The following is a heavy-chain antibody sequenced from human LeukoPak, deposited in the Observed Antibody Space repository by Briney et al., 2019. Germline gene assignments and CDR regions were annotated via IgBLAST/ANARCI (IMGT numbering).Heavy chain of an antibody. D-gene: IGHD6-25*01. CDR2: INPNSGGT. V-gene: IGHV1-2*02. J-gene: IGHJ6*02. CDR3: ARDFLFRYSSGPRQNHMDV. Sequence: GASVKVSCKASGYTFTAYYMFWVRQAPGQGLEWMGWINPNSGGTNLAQKFQDRVTMTRDTSISTAYMEVNRLRSDDTAVYYCARDFLFRYSSGPRQNHMDVWGQGTTVIVSS. CDR1: GYTFTAYY.